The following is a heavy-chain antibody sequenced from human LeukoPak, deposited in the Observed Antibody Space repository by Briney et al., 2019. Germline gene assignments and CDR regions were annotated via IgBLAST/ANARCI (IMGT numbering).Heavy chain of an antibody. Sequence: SVKVSCKASGGTFSSYAISWVRQAPGQGLEWMGGIMPIFGTANYAQKFQGRVTITADESTSTAYMELSSLRSEDTAVYYCARTTVVTPGAYYYYYMDVWGKGTTVTVSS. CDR2: IMPIFGTA. V-gene: IGHV1-69*13. CDR1: GGTFSSYA. J-gene: IGHJ6*03. D-gene: IGHD4-23*01. CDR3: ARTTVVTPGAYYYYYMDV.